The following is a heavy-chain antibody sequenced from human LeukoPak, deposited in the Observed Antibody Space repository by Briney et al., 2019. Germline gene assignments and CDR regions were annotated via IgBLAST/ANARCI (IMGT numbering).Heavy chain of an antibody. CDR3: ARRDISSGWSFDY. CDR2: IHTSGST. CDR1: GGSISNYH. J-gene: IGHJ4*02. D-gene: IGHD6-19*01. Sequence: KSSETLSLTCTVSGGSISNYHWSWIRQPAGKGLEWIGQIHTSGSTNYNPPLKSRVTMSIDTPEKQLSLTIRSVTAADAAVYYCARRDISSGWSFDYWGQGTLVTVSS. V-gene: IGHV4-4*07.